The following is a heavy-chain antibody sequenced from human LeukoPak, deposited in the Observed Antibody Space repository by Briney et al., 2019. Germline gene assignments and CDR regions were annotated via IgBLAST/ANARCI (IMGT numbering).Heavy chain of an antibody. CDR1: GGSISSYY. V-gene: IGHV4-59*01. CDR2: IYYSGST. CDR3: ARDRSSGWYGAFDY. J-gene: IGHJ4*02. Sequence: SETLSLTCTVSGGSISSYYWSWIRQPPGKRLEWIGYIYYSGSTNYNPSLKSRVTISVDTSKNQFSLKLSSVTAADTAVYYCARDRSSGWYGAFDYWGQGTLVTVSS. D-gene: IGHD6-19*01.